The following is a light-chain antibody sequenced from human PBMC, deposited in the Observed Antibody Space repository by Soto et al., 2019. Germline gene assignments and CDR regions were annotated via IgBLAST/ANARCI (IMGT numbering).Light chain of an antibody. V-gene: IGKV3-20*01. CDR1: QSVSSSY. J-gene: IGKJ1*01. CDR2: GAS. CDR3: QQYGSSPTT. Sequence: SVLTQSPGTLSFSPCEIGTLSCSSSQSVSSSYLAWYQQKPGQAPRLLIYGASSRATGIPDRFSGSGSGTDFTLTISRLEPEDFAVYYCQQYGSSPTTFGQGTKVDIK.